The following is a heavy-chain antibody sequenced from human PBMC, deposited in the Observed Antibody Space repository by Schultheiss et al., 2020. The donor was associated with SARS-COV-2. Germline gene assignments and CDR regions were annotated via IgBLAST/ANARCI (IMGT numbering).Heavy chain of an antibody. Sequence: GGSLRLSCAASGFTFSSYGMHWVRQAPGKGLEWVAVISYDGSNKYYADSVKGRFTISRDNAKNSLYLQMNSLRAEDTAVYYCARVGSSSSEGSVYYYYYSMDGWGKGNTVTVSS. CDR3: ARVGSSSSEGSVYYYYYSMDG. V-gene: IGHV3-30*03. CDR2: ISYDGSNK. D-gene: IGHD6-6*01. CDR1: GFTFSSYG. J-gene: IGHJ6*03.